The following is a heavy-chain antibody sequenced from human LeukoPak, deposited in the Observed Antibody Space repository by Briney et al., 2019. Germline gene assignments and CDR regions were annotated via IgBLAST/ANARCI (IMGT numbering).Heavy chain of an antibody. D-gene: IGHD3-9*01. CDR3: ARDRYDILTGPTDWFDP. J-gene: IGHJ5*02. CDR2: INPSGGST. Sequence: ASVKVSCKASGYTFTSYYMHWVQQAPGQGLEWMGIINPSGGSTSYAQKFQGRVTMTRDTSTSTVYMELSSLRSEDTAVYYCARDRYDILTGPTDWFDPWGQGTLVTVSS. V-gene: IGHV1-46*01. CDR1: GYTFTSYY.